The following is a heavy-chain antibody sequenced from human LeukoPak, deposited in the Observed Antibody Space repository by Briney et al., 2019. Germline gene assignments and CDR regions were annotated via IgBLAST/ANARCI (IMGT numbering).Heavy chain of an antibody. D-gene: IGHD6-19*01. J-gene: IGHJ4*02. CDR2: INHSGST. CDR1: GGSFSGYY. V-gene: IGHV4-34*01. Sequence: SETLSLTCAVYGGSFSGYYWSWIRQPPGKGLEWIGEINHSGSTNYNPSLKSRVTISVDTSKNQFSLKLSSVTAADTAVYYCARGWSSGWYRGRYFDYWGQGTLVTVSP. CDR3: ARGWSSGWYRGRYFDY.